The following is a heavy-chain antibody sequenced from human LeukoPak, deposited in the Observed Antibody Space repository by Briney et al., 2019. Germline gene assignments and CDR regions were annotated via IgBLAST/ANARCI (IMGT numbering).Heavy chain of an antibody. D-gene: IGHD6-13*01. CDR2: IKQDGGQI. Sequence: GGSLRLSCAASEFTFSSYWMSWVRQAPGKGLEWVANIKQDGGQIYYLESVKGRFTISRDNAKNSLYLQMNSLRAEDTAVYYCASSSSWYSFDYWGQGTLVTVSS. J-gene: IGHJ4*02. CDR3: ASSSSWYSFDY. V-gene: IGHV3-7*03. CDR1: EFTFSSYW.